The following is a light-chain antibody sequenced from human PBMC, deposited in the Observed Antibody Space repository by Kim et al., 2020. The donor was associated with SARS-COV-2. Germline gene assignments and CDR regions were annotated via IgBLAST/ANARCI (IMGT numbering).Light chain of an antibody. CDR1: QNIDTY. CDR2: SAS. J-gene: IGKJ2*02. Sequence: ASLGDRVTITCRASQNIDTYLNWYQQKPGQAPRLVIYSASSLQSGVPSRFSGSGSGTDFTLTISSLQREDFATYYCQQTYSSDMCTFGQGTKLEI. CDR3: QQTYSSDMCT. V-gene: IGKV1-39*01.